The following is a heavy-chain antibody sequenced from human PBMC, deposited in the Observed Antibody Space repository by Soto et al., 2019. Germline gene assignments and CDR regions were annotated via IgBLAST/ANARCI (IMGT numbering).Heavy chain of an antibody. Sequence: SETLSLTCAVYGGSFSGYYWSWIRQPPGKGLEWIGEINHSGSTNYNPSLKSRVTISVDTSKNQFSLKLSSVTAADTAVYYCARGLFRGQYNWFDPGGQGTLVTVSS. V-gene: IGHV4-34*01. D-gene: IGHD3-10*01. CDR3: ARGLFRGQYNWFDP. CDR2: INHSGST. J-gene: IGHJ5*02. CDR1: GGSFSGYY.